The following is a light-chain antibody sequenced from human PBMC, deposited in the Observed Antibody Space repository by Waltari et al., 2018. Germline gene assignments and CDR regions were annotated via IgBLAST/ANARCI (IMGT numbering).Light chain of an antibody. CDR3: QSTDSSRTHVV. Sequence: SYELTQPPSVSVSPGQPARITCSGNAFPKPCPYWFQQKPGQALVMVIYKDSERPSGIPERFSGFSSGTTVTLTISGVQAEDEADYYCQSTDSSRTHVVFGRGTKLTVL. CDR1: AFPKPC. V-gene: IGLV3-25*03. J-gene: IGLJ2*01. CDR2: KDS.